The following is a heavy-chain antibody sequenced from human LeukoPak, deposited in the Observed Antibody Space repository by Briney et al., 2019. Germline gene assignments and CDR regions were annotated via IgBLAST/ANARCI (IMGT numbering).Heavy chain of an antibody. CDR1: GESFSDYY. D-gene: IGHD2-15*01. CDR2: INHSGTT. Sequence: SETLSLTCAVYGESFSDYYWSWIRQSPEKGLEWIGVINHSGTTNYSPSVKSRVTISIDTSKKQFSLSLMSVTAADTGVYYCARGPLLGMDVWGQGTTVTVSS. V-gene: IGHV4-34*01. J-gene: IGHJ6*02. CDR3: ARGPLLGMDV.